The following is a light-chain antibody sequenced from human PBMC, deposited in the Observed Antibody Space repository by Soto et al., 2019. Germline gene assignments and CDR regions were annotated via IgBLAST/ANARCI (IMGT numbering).Light chain of an antibody. J-gene: IGLJ2*01. CDR2: EVS. Sequence: QSVLTQPPSVSGSPGQSVTISCTGTSSDVGSYNRVSWYQQPPGTAPKLMIYEVSNQPSGVPDRFSGSKSGNTASLTISGLQAEDEADYYCSSYTSSSTPLFGGGTQLTVL. CDR3: SSYTSSSTPL. CDR1: SSDVGSYNR. V-gene: IGLV2-18*02.